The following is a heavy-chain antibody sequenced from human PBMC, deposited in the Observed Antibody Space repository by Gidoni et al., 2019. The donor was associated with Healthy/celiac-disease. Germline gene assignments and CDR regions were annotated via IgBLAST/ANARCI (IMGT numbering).Heavy chain of an antibody. CDR2: IYHSGST. V-gene: IGHV4-38-2*02. J-gene: IGHJ3*02. D-gene: IGHD1-1*01. CDR1: GYSISSGYY. Sequence: QVQLQESGPGLVKPSATLSLTCTVSGYSISSGYYWGWIRQPPGKGLEWIGSIYHSGSTYYNPSLKSRVTISVDTSKNQFSLKLSSVTAADTAVYYCAERRDDAFDIWGQGTMVTVSS. CDR3: AERRDDAFDI.